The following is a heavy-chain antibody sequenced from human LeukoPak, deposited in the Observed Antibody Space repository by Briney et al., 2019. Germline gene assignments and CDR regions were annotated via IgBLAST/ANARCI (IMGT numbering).Heavy chain of an antibody. J-gene: IGHJ6*03. D-gene: IGHD5-18*01. Sequence: SETLSLTCAVSGGSISSYEWWSWVRQPPGKGLEWIGEIRVSGITNYNPSLKSRVTMSIDKSKNQFSLKLSSVTAADTAVYYCARDYPAMVTNYYYYMDVWGKGTTVTVSS. V-gene: IGHV4-4*02. CDR3: ARDYPAMVTNYYYYMDV. CDR1: GGSISSYEW. CDR2: IRVSGIT.